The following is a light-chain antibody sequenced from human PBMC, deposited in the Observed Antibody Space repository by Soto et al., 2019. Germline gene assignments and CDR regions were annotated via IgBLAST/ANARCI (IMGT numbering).Light chain of an antibody. CDR2: EVS. V-gene: IGLV2-14*01. Sequence: QSVLTQPASVSGSPGPSITISCTGTSSDVGSYNYVSWYQQHPGKAPALIISEVSNRPSGVSSRFSGSKSGNTASLTISGLQAEDEADYYGSSYTSTDTPFVFGTGTKVTVL. CDR3: SSYTSTDTPFV. CDR1: SSDVGSYNY. J-gene: IGLJ1*01.